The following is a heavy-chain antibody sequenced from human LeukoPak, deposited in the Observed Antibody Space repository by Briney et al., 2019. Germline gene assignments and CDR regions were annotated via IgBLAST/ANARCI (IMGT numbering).Heavy chain of an antibody. CDR3: AKAYYDYVWGSYRYFCAFDI. D-gene: IGHD3-16*02. CDR2: ISGDGGRT. V-gene: IGHV3-43*02. J-gene: IGHJ3*02. Sequence: GGSLRLSCAASGFTFDDYAMHWVRQAPGKGLEWVSLISGDGGRTHYADSVKGRFTISRDNSKNSLYLQMNSLRTVDTAFYYCAKAYYDYVWGSYRYFCAFDIWGQGTMVTVSS. CDR1: GFTFDDYA.